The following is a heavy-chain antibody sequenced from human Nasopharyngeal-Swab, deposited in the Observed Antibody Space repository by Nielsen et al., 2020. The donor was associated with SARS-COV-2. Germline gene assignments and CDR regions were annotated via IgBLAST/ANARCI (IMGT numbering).Heavy chain of an antibody. D-gene: IGHD6-13*01. Sequence: LSLTCAASGFTFRNYAMSWVRQAPGKGLEWVSGISNGGGTTHNADSVRGRFTISRDNSKNTLYLQMNSLRAEDTATYYCAKVFTAATGSYFDFWGQGTLVTVSS. CDR3: AKVFTAATGSYFDF. CDR2: ISNGGGTT. J-gene: IGHJ4*02. CDR1: GFTFRNYA. V-gene: IGHV3-23*01.